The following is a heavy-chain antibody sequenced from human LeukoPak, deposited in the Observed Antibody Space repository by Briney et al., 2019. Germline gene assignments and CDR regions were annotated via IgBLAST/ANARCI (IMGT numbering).Heavy chain of an antibody. CDR2: IRYDGSNK. CDR3: AKEEGHCSSTSCYPDY. Sequence: GGSLRLSCAASGFTFSSYGMHWVRQAPGKGLEWVAFIRYDGSNKYYADSVKGRFTISRDNSKNTLYLQMNSLRAEDTAVYYCAKEEGHCSSTSCYPDYWGQGTLVTVSS. V-gene: IGHV3-30*02. D-gene: IGHD2-2*01. CDR1: GFTFSSYG. J-gene: IGHJ4*02.